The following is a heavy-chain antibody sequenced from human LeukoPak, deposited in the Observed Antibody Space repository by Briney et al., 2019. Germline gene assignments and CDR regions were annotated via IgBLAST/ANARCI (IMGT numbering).Heavy chain of an antibody. CDR3: SRQFLVGVS. CDR2: ISSTTKTI. J-gene: IGHJ5*02. Sequence: GGSLRLSCAASGFTFTSYAINWVRQAPGRGLEWVSFISSTTKTIYYADSVKGRFTISRDNSKNTLYLQMNSLSAEDTAMYYCSRQFLVGVSWGPGTLVIVSS. V-gene: IGHV3-48*01. D-gene: IGHD5/OR15-5a*01. CDR1: GFTFTSYA.